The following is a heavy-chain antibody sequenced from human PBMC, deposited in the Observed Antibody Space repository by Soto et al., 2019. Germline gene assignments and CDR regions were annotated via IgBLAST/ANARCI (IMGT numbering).Heavy chain of an antibody. J-gene: IGHJ6*02. CDR3: ARDQDSGSYYAYYYYYYGMDV. Sequence: GGSLRLSCAASGFTFSSYWMSWVRQAPGKGLEWVANIKQDGSEKYYVDSVKGRFTISRDNAKNSLYLQMNSLRAEDTAVYYCARDQDSGSYYAYYYYYYGMDVWGQGTTVTVSS. CDR2: IKQDGSEK. CDR1: GFTFSSYW. D-gene: IGHD1-26*01. V-gene: IGHV3-7*01.